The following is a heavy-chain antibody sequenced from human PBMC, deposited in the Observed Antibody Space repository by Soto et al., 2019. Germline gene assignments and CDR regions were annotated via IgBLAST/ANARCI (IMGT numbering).Heavy chain of an antibody. CDR1: GYTFTSYY. V-gene: IGHV1-46*01. Sequence: ASVKVSCKASGYTFTSYYMHWVRQAPGQGLEWMGIINPSGGSTSYAQKFQGRVTMTRDTSTSTVYMELSSLRSEDTAVYCCAGTRGPYYYDSSGYYSYGSPFDYWGQGTLVTVSS. D-gene: IGHD3-22*01. J-gene: IGHJ4*02. CDR3: AGTRGPYYYDSSGYYSYGSPFDY. CDR2: INPSGGST.